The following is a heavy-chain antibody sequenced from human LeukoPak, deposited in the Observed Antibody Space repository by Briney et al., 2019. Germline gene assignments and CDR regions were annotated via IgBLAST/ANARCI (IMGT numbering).Heavy chain of an antibody. CDR3: ARARGGEYFDY. Sequence: SETLSLTCTVSGYFISSGYYWGWIRQPPGKGLEWIGSIYHSGTTYYNPSLRSRVTISVDTSKNQFSLKLSSVTAADTAVYYCARARGGEYFDYWGQGTLVTVSS. D-gene: IGHD3-10*01. J-gene: IGHJ4*02. CDR2: IYHSGTT. CDR1: GYFISSGYY. V-gene: IGHV4-38-2*02.